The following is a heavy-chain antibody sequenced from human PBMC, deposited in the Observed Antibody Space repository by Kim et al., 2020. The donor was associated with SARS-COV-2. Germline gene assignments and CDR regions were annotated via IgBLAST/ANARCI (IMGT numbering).Heavy chain of an antibody. J-gene: IGHJ4*02. V-gene: IGHV4-34*01. CDR3: ARGYRRLGYCSSTSCANFDY. D-gene: IGHD2-2*01. CDR2: INHSGST. CDR1: GGSFSGYY. Sequence: SETLSLTCAVYGGSFSGYYWSWIRQPPGKGLEWIGEINHSGSTNYNPSLKSRVTISVDTSKNQFSLKLSSVTAADTAVYYCARGYRRLGYCSSTSCANFDYWGQGTLVTVSS.